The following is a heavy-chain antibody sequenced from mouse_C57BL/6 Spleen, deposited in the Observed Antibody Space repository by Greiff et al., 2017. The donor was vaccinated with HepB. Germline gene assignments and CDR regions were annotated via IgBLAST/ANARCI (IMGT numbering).Heavy chain of an antibody. V-gene: IGHV1-80*01. CDR2: IYPGDGDT. D-gene: IGHD2-4*01. CDR1: GYAFSSYW. J-gene: IGHJ3*01. CDR3: AREGDDYGFAY. Sequence: QVQLQQSGAELVKPGASVKISCKASGYAFSSYWMNWVKQRPGKGLEWIGQIYPGDGDTNYNGKFKGKATLTADQSSSTAYMQLSSLTSEDSAVYFCAREGDDYGFAYWGQGTLVTVSA.